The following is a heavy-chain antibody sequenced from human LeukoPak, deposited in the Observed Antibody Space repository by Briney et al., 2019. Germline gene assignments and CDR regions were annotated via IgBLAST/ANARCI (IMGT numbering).Heavy chain of an antibody. D-gene: IGHD5-18*01. CDR2: ISSSGSTI. J-gene: IGHJ4*02. Sequence: PPGGSLRLSCAASGFTFSSYSMNWVRQAPGKGPEWVSYISSSGSTIYYTDSVKGRFTISRDNAKNSLYLQMNSLRAEDAAVYYCASVSGRGYSFGWIDYWGQGTLVTVSS. CDR1: GFTFSSYS. V-gene: IGHV3-48*04. CDR3: ASVSGRGYSFGWIDY.